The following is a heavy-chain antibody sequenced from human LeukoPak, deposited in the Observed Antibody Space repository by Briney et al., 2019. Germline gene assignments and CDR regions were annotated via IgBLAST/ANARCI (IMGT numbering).Heavy chain of an antibody. V-gene: IGHV4-4*07. CDR3: ARVLYNWNYFGYMDV. D-gene: IGHD1-20*01. CDR2: IYSSGST. Sequence: PSETLSLTCTVSGGSISSYYWSWIRQPAGKGLEWIGRIYSSGSTNYNPSLQSRVTMSVDTSKNQFSLKLSSVTAADTAVYYCARVLYNWNYFGYMDVWGKGTTVTVSS. J-gene: IGHJ6*03. CDR1: GGSISSYY.